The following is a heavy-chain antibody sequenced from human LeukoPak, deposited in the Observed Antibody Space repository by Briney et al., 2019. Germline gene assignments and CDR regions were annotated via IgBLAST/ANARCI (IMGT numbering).Heavy chain of an antibody. Sequence: GGSLRLSCAASGFTFSSYGMHWVRQAPGKGLEWEAVISYDGSNKYYADSVKGRFTISRDNSKNTLYLQMNSLRAEDTAVYYRAKDRGSTSCYFDYWGQGTLVTVSS. CDR2: ISYDGSNK. CDR3: AKDRGSTSCYFDY. V-gene: IGHV3-30*18. J-gene: IGHJ4*02. D-gene: IGHD2-2*01. CDR1: GFTFSSYG.